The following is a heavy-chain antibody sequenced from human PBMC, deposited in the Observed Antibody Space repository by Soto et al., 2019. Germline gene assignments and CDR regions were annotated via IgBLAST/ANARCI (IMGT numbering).Heavy chain of an antibody. CDR2: IFYSGST. D-gene: IGHD3-10*01. CDR3: ARSSSGSYYQQY. V-gene: IGHV4-39*01. CDR1: GGSISSSSYY. J-gene: IGHJ4*02. Sequence: SETLSLTCTVSGGSISSSSYYWGWIRQPPGKGLEWIGSIFYSGSTYYNPSLKSRVTISVDTSKNQFSLKLSSVTAADTAVYYCARSSSGSYYQQYRGQGALVNLSS.